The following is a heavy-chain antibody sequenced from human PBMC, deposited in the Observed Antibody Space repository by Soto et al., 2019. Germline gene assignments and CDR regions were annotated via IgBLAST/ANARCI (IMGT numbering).Heavy chain of an antibody. D-gene: IGHD1-26*01. J-gene: IGHJ6*02. CDR3: ARNQNVGLTYYYYGLDV. CDR2: IHPGDSDT. V-gene: IGHV5-51*01. CDR1: GYSFSKYW. Sequence: GESLKISCKGSGYSFSKYWINWVRQMPGKGPEWLGVIHPGDSDTRYSPSFQGRVTVSVDKSINTAYLQWSSLKASDTAIYYCARNQNVGLTYYYYGLDVWGQGTTVTVSS.